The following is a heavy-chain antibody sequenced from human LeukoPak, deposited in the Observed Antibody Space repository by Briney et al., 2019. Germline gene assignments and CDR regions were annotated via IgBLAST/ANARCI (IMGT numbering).Heavy chain of an antibody. D-gene: IGHD6-19*01. Sequence: GGSLRLSCAASGFTFSNYGMHWVRQAPGKGLEWVAVISYDGNNKYYADSVKGRFTISRDNSKNTLDLQMNSLRAEDTAVYYCAREPIPVPYSSGWYWFDPWGQGTLVTVSS. V-gene: IGHV3-30*03. J-gene: IGHJ5*02. CDR3: AREPIPVPYSSGWYWFDP. CDR1: GFTFSNYG. CDR2: ISYDGNNK.